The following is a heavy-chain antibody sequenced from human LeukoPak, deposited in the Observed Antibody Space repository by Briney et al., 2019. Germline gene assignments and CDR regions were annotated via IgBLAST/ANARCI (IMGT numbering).Heavy chain of an antibody. D-gene: IGHD2/OR15-2a*01. CDR1: GGSISSGSYY. V-gene: IGHV4-61*02. J-gene: IGHJ6*02. CDR3: ARAKRDGPRILHDYTSSYGMDV. Sequence: SETLSLPCTVSGGSISSGSYYWSWIRQPAGKGLEWIGRIYTSGSTNYKPSLKSRVTISVDTSKNQFSLKLSSVTAADTAVYYCARAKRDGPRILHDYTSSYGMDVWGQGTTVTVSS. CDR2: IYTSGST.